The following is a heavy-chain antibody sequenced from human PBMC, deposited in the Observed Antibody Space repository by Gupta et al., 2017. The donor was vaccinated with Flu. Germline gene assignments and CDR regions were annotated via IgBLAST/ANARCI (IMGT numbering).Heavy chain of an antibody. D-gene: IGHD3-3*01. V-gene: IGHV3-21*06. CDR2: ISSSGNYV. J-gene: IGHJ4*02. CDR3: ANGRKEYYDFWSGHYAGIGY. Sequence: SYYMTWVRQAPGKGLEWVSSISSSGNYVYYAESVKGRFIISRDNAKNALYLQMSSLRVDDTAVYYCANGRKEYYDFWSGHYAGIGYWGLGTLVTVSS. CDR1: SYY.